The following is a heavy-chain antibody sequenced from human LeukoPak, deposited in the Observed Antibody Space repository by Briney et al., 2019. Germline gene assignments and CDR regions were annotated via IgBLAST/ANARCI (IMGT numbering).Heavy chain of an antibody. V-gene: IGHV4-39*07. CDR2: IYYSGRT. CDR3: ARDLRLRWYFEL. Sequence: SETLSLTCTVYGLSISSSSYYWRGPGQPPGKMLEWIGTIYYSGRTYNNPSRKSRVTISVATSKTQFSLKLSSVTAADTAVYYCARDLRLRWYFELWGRGALVTVSS. J-gene: IGHJ2*01. D-gene: IGHD2-21*02. CDR1: GLSISSSSYY.